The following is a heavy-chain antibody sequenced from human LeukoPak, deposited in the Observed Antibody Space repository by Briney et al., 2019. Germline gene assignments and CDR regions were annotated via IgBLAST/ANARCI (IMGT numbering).Heavy chain of an antibody. J-gene: IGHJ3*02. D-gene: IGHD3-16*01. CDR3: ARDPRGDFDAFDI. Sequence: SETLSLTCTVSGGSISSGSYYWSWSRQPAGNGLEWIGRIYTSGGTNYNPSLKSRVTISVDTSKNQFSLKLSSVTAADTAVYYCARDPRGDFDAFDIWGQGTMVTVSS. CDR1: GGSISSGSYY. V-gene: IGHV4-61*02. CDR2: IYTSGGT.